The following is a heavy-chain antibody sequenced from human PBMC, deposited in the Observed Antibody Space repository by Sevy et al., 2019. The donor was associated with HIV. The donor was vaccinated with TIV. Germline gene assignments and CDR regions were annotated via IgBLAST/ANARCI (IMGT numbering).Heavy chain of an antibody. CDR1: GFTFSSYS. CDR3: ARDGRTHDKSSSWYEAPPRP. V-gene: IGHV3-21*01. Sequence: GGSLRLSCAASGFTFSSYSMNWVRQAPGKGLEWVSSISSSSSYIYYADSVKGRFTISRDNAKNSLYLQMNSLRAEDTAVYYCARDGRTHDKSSSWYEAPPRPWGQGTLVTVSS. D-gene: IGHD6-13*01. J-gene: IGHJ5*02. CDR2: ISSSSSYI.